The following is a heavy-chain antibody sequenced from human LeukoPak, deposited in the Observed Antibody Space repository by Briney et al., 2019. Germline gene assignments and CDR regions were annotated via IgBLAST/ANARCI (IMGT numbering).Heavy chain of an antibody. J-gene: IGHJ4*02. CDR3: ARAGGYYGSGSLLDY. CDR1: RYDINSVYY. V-gene: IGHV4-38-2*02. Sequence: SETLSLTCTVSRYDINSVYYWGWIRQPPGKGLEWIGFICHSGSTYYNASLKSRVTISMDTSRNKFSLSLNSVTAADTAVYYCARAGGYYGSGSLLDYWGQGLLVTVS. CDR2: ICHSGST. D-gene: IGHD3-10*01.